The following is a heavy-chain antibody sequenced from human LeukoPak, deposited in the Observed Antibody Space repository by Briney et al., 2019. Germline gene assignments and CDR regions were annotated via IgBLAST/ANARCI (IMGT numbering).Heavy chain of an antibody. CDR1: GFTFTTYG. D-gene: IGHD1-1*01. CDR3: AKRGHYSLNWNHYFDY. CDR2: IASNGGSQ. V-gene: IGHV3-30*18. Sequence: GGSLSLSCAASGFTFTTYGLHWVRQAPGKGLEWVAAIASNGGSQYYADSVKGRFTISRDNSKNTLFLQMNSLRPDDTAVYYCAKRGHYSLNWNHYFDYWGEGTLVPVSS. J-gene: IGHJ4*02.